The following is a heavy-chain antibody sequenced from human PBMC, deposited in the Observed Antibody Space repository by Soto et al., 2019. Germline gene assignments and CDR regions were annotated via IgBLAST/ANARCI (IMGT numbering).Heavy chain of an antibody. Sequence: QVQLQESGPGLVEPSQTLSLTCTVSGVSISSGAYYWSWIRQLPGKGLEWIAYMYYTGSTFYNPSLKSRVSMSVDTSKSQLSLKLSSVSAADTAVHYCATIGGATLSRTGPPSLYYKYGMDVWGQGTTVIVSS. CDR1: GVSISSGAYY. CDR3: ATIGGATLSRTGPPSLYYKYGMDV. D-gene: IGHD5-12*01. J-gene: IGHJ6*02. V-gene: IGHV4-31*03. CDR2: MYYTGST.